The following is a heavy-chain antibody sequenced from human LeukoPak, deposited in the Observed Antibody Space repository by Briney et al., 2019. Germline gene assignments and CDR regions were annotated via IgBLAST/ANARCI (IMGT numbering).Heavy chain of an antibody. CDR2: IYIGGST. Sequence: PGGSLRLSCAASGVTVSSNYMSWGRQAPAKGLEWVSVIYIGGSTHYSDSVKGRCTISRDNSKNTLYLQMNSLRAEDTAVYYCARDRLGATNWFDAWGEGTLVTVSS. CDR3: ARDRLGATNWFDA. D-gene: IGHD3-16*01. J-gene: IGHJ5*02. CDR1: GVTVSSNY. V-gene: IGHV3-66*01.